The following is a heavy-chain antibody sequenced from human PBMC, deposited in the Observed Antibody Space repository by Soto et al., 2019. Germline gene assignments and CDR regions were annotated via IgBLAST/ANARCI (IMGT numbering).Heavy chain of an antibody. CDR3: TRDTGSGYSYADFDY. V-gene: IGHV3-49*04. CDR1: GFTFGGYA. J-gene: IGHJ4*02. Sequence: RTLRLSCTSSGFTFGGYAMSWVRQAPGKGLEWVGFIRSKSYGGTTEYAASVKGRFTISRDDSKSTAYLQMNSLKTEDTAVYYCTRDTGSGYSYADFDYWGQGTLVTVSS. D-gene: IGHD5-18*01. CDR2: IRSKSYGGTT.